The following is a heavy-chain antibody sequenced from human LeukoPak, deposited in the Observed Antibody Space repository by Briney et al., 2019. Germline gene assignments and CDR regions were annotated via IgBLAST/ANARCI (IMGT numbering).Heavy chain of an antibody. D-gene: IGHD2-2*01. Sequence: SETLSLTCTVSGGSITSGSYYWGWIRQPPGKGLEWIGSVYDSGSTYYNPSLKSRGTMSVDTSKNQFSLKLSSVTAADTAIYYCVARLGYCSGTSCYEFDPWGQGTLVTVS. CDR3: VARLGYCSGTSCYEFDP. CDR1: GGSITSGSYY. CDR2: VYDSGST. J-gene: IGHJ5*02. V-gene: IGHV4-39*01.